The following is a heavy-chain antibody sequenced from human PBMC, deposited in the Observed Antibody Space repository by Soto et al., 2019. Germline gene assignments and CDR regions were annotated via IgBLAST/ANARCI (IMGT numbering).Heavy chain of an antibody. D-gene: IGHD1-26*01. CDR1: GYSFSTYW. CDR3: ARTSTSGWEFRVALDI. V-gene: IGHV5-51*01. J-gene: IGHJ3*02. Sequence: EVQLVQSGAEVKKPGESLKISCKGSGYSFSTYWIGWVRQRPGKGLEWTGIIYPGDSDTRYSPSFQGQVTMSADKSITTAYLQWNSLKASDTSMYYCARTSTSGWEFRVALDIWGQGTMVIASS. CDR2: IYPGDSDT.